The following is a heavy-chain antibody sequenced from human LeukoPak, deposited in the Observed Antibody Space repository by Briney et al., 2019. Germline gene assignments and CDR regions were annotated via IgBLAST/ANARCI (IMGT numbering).Heavy chain of an antibody. V-gene: IGHV4-30-4*01. CDR3: ARSFEVRGVTPSDI. CDR2: IHYSGST. D-gene: IGHD3-10*01. Sequence: SETLSLTCTVSGGSISSGDYYWSWIRQPPGKGLEWIGYIHYSGSTYYNPSLKSRVTISVDTSKNQFSLKLSSVTAADTAVYYCARSFEVRGVTPSDIWGQGTMVTVSS. J-gene: IGHJ3*02. CDR1: GGSISSGDYY.